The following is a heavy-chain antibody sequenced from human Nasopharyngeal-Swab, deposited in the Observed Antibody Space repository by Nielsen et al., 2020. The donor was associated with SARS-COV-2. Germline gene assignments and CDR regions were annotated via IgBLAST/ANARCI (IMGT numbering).Heavy chain of an antibody. V-gene: IGHV3-13*01. CDR3: AREQLCIRGTRCLDVFDI. CDR2: IASSGAT. J-gene: IGHJ3*02. CDR1: GFTLRSYD. Sequence: GESLKISCAASGFTLRSYDVHWVRQTTGEGLEWVSVIASSGATSYLDSVKGRFTVSRDNVKNSVYLQMNSLRAGDTAVYYCAREQLCIRGTRCLDVFDIWGQGTMVTVSS. D-gene: IGHD2-2*01.